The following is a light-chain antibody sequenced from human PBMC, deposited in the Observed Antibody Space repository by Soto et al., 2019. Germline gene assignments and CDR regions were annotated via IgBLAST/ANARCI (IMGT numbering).Light chain of an antibody. V-gene: IGKV4-1*01. J-gene: IGKJ4*01. CDR2: WAS. CDR1: QGVLLPTNNWNY. CDR3: QQYYTLPLT. Sequence: GLTPSPGPLAVAPGQRATIHLKANQGVLLPTNNWNYLAWYQHKAGQPPKLLLYWASVRQSGIPDRFSGSGSATDFTLTINNLQAEDAAVYYCQQYYTLPLTFGGGTKVEIK.